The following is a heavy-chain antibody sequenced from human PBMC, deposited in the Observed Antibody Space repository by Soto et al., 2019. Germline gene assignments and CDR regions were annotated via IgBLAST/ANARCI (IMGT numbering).Heavy chain of an antibody. V-gene: IGHV4-34*01. D-gene: IGHD3-3*01. Sequence: PSETLSLTCAVYGGSFSGYYWSWIRQPPGKGLEWIGEINHSGSTNYNPSLKSRVTISVDTSKNQFSLKLSSVTAADTALFYCATRDYDFWSGYYTHHFDYWGQGTLVTVSS. CDR2: INHSGST. J-gene: IGHJ4*02. CDR3: ATRDYDFWSGYYTHHFDY. CDR1: GGSFSGYY.